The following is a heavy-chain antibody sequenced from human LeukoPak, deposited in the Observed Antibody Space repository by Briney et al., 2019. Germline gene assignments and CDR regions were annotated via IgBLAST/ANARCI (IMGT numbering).Heavy chain of an antibody. CDR1: GGTFSSYA. J-gene: IGHJ5*02. CDR2: IIPIFGTA. CDR3: ARDLGGYSYGSGYNWFDP. D-gene: IGHD5-18*01. V-gene: IGHV1-69*06. Sequence: SVKVSCKASGGTFSSYAISWVRQAPGQGLEWMGGIIPIFGTANYAQKFQGRVTITADKSTSTAYMELSSLRSEDTAVYYCARDLGGYSYGSGYNWFDPWGQGTLVTVSS.